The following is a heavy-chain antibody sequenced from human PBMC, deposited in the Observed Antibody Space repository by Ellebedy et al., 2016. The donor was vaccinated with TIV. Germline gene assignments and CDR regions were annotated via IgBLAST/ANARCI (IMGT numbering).Heavy chain of an antibody. CDR1: GFTFSDYY. D-gene: IGHD2-15*01. V-gene: IGHV3-11*01. J-gene: IGHJ4*02. CDR2: ISTSGSTI. CDR3: ARDEHTGGYCSGGSCFRTFDY. Sequence: GESLKISCAASGFTFSDYYMSWIRQAPGKGLEWVSNISTSGSTIYYADSVKGRFTISRDNAKNSLYLQMNSLRAEDTALYYCARDEHTGGYCSGGSCFRTFDYWGQGTLVTVSS.